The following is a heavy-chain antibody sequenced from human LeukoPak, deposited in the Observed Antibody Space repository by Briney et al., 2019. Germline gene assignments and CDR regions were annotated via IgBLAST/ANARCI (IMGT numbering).Heavy chain of an antibody. CDR3: ARGGIAARPFYMDV. Sequence: GGSLRLSCAASGFTFSSYAMSWVRQAPGKGLEWVSYISSSSSTIYSADSVKGRFTISRDNAKNSLYLQMNSLRAEDTAVYYCARGGIAARPFYMDVWGKGTTVTVSS. J-gene: IGHJ6*03. CDR2: ISSSSSTI. D-gene: IGHD6-6*01. CDR1: GFTFSSYA. V-gene: IGHV3-48*01.